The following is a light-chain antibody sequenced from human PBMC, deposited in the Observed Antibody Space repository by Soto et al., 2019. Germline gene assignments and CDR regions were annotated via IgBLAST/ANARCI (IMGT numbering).Light chain of an antibody. V-gene: IGKV3-11*01. CDR1: QSVDNY. CDR2: DVS. Sequence: EIVLTQSPATLSLSPGERATLSCRASQSVDNYLAWYQQKPGQAPRLLLYDVSNRATGTPARFSGSGSGTDFSLRLSRIEPEDFGVYYCQQRSNRPRFTFGPGTKVDI. J-gene: IGKJ3*01. CDR3: QQRSNRPRFT.